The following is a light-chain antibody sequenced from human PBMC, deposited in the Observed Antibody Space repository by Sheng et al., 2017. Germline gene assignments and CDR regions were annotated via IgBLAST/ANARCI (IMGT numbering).Light chain of an antibody. Sequence: PGERATLSCRASQSISSSQLAWYQQKPGQAPRLLISEASTRATGIPARFSGSGFGTEYSLTISSLQSEDFAVYFCQQYIRWPLTFGGGTKVEIK. V-gene: IGKV3-15*01. CDR1: QSISSS. J-gene: IGKJ4*01. CDR2: EAS. CDR3: QQYIRWPLT.